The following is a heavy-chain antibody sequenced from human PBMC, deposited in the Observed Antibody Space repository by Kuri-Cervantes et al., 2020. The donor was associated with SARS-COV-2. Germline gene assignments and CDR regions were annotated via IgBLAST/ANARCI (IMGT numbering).Heavy chain of an antibody. CDR1: GGSISSYY. D-gene: IGHD3-3*01. Sequence: ESLKISCAVSGGSISSYYWSWIRQPPGKGLEWIGYIYYSGSTNYNPPLKSGVTISVDTSKNQFSLKLSSVTAADTAVYYCVRVRIFGVPGFAFDIWGQGTMVTVSS. J-gene: IGHJ3*02. CDR2: IYYSGST. V-gene: IGHV4-59*01. CDR3: VRVRIFGVPGFAFDI.